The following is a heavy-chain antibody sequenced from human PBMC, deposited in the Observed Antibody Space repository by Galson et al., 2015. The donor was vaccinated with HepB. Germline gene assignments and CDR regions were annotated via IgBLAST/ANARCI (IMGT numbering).Heavy chain of an antibody. D-gene: IGHD2-2*02. Sequence: SVKVSCKASGYTFTSYGISWVRQAPGQGLEWMGWISAYNGNTNYAQKLQGRVTMTTDTSTSTAYMELRSLRSDDTAVYYCARDGPYCSSTSCYTKDGMDVWGQGTTVTVSS. CDR1: GYTFTSYG. J-gene: IGHJ6*02. CDR2: ISAYNGNT. CDR3: ARDGPYCSSTSCYTKDGMDV. V-gene: IGHV1-18*04.